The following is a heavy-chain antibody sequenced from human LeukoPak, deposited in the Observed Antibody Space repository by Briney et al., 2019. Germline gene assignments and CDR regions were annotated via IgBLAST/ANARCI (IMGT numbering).Heavy chain of an antibody. CDR2: ISWNSGSI. J-gene: IGHJ4*02. CDR1: GFTFDDYA. D-gene: IGHD6-13*01. Sequence: GRSLRLSCAASGFTFDDYAMHWVRHAPGKGLEWVSGISWNSGSIGYADSVKGRFTISRDNANTSLYLQMNSLRAEDTALYYCAKDGSSSWYRAPFDYWGQGTLVTVSS. CDR3: AKDGSSSWYRAPFDY. V-gene: IGHV3-9*01.